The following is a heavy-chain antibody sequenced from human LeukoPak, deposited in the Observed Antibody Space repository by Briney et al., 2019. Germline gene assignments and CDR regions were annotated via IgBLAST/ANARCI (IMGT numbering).Heavy chain of an antibody. D-gene: IGHD1-26*01. CDR1: GFTFDDYA. CDR3: AKDMWGGGATSFYYYYGMDV. CDR2: ISRDGGST. V-gene: IGHV3-43*02. Sequence: GGSLRLSCAASGFTFDDYAMHWVRQAPGKGLEWVSLISRDGGSTYYADSVKGRFTISRDNSKNSLYLQMNSLRTEDTALYYCAKDMWGGGATSFYYYYGMDVWGQGTTVTVSS. J-gene: IGHJ6*02.